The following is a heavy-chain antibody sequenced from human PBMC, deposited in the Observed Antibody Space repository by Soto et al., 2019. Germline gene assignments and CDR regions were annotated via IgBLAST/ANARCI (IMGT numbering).Heavy chain of an antibody. CDR3: VRGDNWNDEASDY. CDR2: IWSDGNNR. D-gene: IGHD1-1*01. J-gene: IGHJ4*02. Sequence: GGSLRLSCAASGSMFSNHGMHWVRQAPGKGLEWVAVIWSDGNNRYYADSVKGRFTISRDNSKDTLYLQMNSLRAEDTAVYYCVRGDNWNDEASDYWGQGTLVTVSS. V-gene: IGHV3-33*01. CDR1: GSMFSNHG.